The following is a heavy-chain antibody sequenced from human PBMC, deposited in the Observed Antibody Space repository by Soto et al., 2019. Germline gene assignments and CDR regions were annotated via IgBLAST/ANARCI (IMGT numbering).Heavy chain of an antibody. V-gene: IGHV1-46*01. J-gene: IGHJ3*02. CDR1: GYTFTSYY. D-gene: IGHD2-8*01. CDR3: AKWGTGGNDAFDI. Sequence: ASVKVSCKASGYTFTSYYMHWVRQAPGQGLEWMGIINPSGGSTSYAQKFQGRVTMTRDTSTSTVYMELSSLRSEDTAVYYCAKWGTGGNDAFDIWGQGTMVTVSS. CDR2: INPSGGST.